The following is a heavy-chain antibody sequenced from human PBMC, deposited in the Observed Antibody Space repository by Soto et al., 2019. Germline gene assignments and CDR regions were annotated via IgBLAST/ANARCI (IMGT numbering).Heavy chain of an antibody. CDR1: GYIFSNHG. V-gene: IGHV1-18*01. CDR3: ARGGIYSSDWHFDS. Sequence: QVQLMQSGVEVKKPGASVKVSCKTSGYIFSNHGITWVRQAPGQGLEWMGWISAYNGNTDYAQKFQDRVTVTADTSTKIAYMELRSLRSDDKAMYYCARGGIYSSDWHFDSWGQGTLVTVSS. J-gene: IGHJ4*02. D-gene: IGHD6-19*01. CDR2: ISAYNGNT.